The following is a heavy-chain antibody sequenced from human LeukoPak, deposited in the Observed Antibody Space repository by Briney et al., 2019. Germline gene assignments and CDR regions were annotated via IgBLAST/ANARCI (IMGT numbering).Heavy chain of an antibody. CDR1: GFTVSSNY. CDR2: IYSGGST. CDR3: ATESFYSSDY. J-gene: IGHJ4*02. D-gene: IGHD1-26*01. V-gene: IGHV3-66*01. Sequence: QPGGSLRLSCAASGFTVSSNYMSWVRQAPGKGLEWVSVIYSGGSTYYADSVKGRFTISRDNAKNSLYLQMDSLRAEDTAVYYCATESFYSSDYWGQGTLVTVSS.